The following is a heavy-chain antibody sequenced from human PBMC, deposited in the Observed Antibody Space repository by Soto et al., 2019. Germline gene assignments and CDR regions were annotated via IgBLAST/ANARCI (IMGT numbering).Heavy chain of an antibody. J-gene: IGHJ5*02. CDR2: IYPGDSDK. D-gene: IGHD5-18*01. Sequence: PGESLKISCNGSGYSFSSYWIGWVRQMTGKGLEWMGIIYPGDSDKRYSPSFQGQVTISVDKSISTAYLQWSSLKASDTAMYYCARSAYNYPDDLQRYFDPWGQATLVTVS. CDR1: GYSFSSYW. V-gene: IGHV5-51*01. CDR3: ARSAYNYPDDLQRYFDP.